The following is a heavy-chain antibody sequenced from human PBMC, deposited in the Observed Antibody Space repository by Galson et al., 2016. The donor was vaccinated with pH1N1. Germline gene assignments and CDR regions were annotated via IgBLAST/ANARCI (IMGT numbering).Heavy chain of an antibody. CDR1: GGTFSSSG. V-gene: IGHV1-69*13. D-gene: IGHD3-22*01. Sequence: SVKVSCKASGGTFSSSGINWVRQAHGQGLEWMGGIITIFCTSKYAQKFQGRVTITADESTTTAYMELSRLISEDTAVYYCAREDYYDTDLSDWYFDLWGRGTLVTVSS. J-gene: IGHJ2*01. CDR2: IITIFCTS. CDR3: AREDYYDTDLSDWYFDL.